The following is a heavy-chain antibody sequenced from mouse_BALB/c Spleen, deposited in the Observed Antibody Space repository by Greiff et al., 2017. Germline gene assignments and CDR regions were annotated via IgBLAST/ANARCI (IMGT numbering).Heavy chain of an antibody. Sequence: VQLQQSGAELVKPGASVKLSCTASGFNIKDTYMHWVKQRPEQGLEWIGRIDPANGNTKYDPKFQGKATITADTSSNTAYLQPSSLTSEDTSVYYCAEGRFITAAYGFAYWGQGTLVTVSA. CDR2: IDPANGNT. D-gene: IGHD1-2*01. CDR1: GFNIKDTY. V-gene: IGHV14-3*02. J-gene: IGHJ3*01. CDR3: AEGRFITAAYGFAY.